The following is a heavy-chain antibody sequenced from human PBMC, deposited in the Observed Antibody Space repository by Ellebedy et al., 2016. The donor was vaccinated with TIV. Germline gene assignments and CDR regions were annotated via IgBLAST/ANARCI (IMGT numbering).Heavy chain of an antibody. D-gene: IGHD1-7*01. V-gene: IGHV1-69*06. CDR3: ARGRLVTGTTSWFDP. CDR1: GGTFSSYA. Sequence: SVKVSCXASGGTFSSYAISWVRQAPGQGLEWMGGIIPIFGTANYAQKFQGRVTITADKSTSTAYMELSSLRSEDTAVYYCARGRLVTGTTSWFDPWGQGTLVTVSS. J-gene: IGHJ5*02. CDR2: IIPIFGTA.